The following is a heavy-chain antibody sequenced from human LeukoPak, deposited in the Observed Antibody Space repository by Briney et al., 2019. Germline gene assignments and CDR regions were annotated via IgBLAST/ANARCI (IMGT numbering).Heavy chain of an antibody. Sequence: SETLSLTCTVSGGSMSGYYWSWIRQPPGKGLEWIGSIYYSGSTYYNASLKSRVTTSVDTSKNQFSLKLSSVTAADTAVYYCARHRIALGDFDYWGQGTLVTVFS. CDR3: ARHRIALGDFDY. J-gene: IGHJ4*02. CDR2: IYYSGST. D-gene: IGHD6-19*01. V-gene: IGHV4-59*05. CDR1: GGSMSGYY.